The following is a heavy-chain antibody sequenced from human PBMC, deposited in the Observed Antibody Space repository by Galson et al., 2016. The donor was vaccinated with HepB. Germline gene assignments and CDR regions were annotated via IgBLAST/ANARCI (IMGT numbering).Heavy chain of an antibody. D-gene: IGHD6-19*01. Sequence: SLRLSCAASGFTVSTNYMSWVRQAPGKGLEWVSVIYSSGSTYYADSVKGRFTFSRDNSKNTLYLQMSSLRPEDTAVYYCVKIGGSGWYDYWGQGTLVTVSS. CDR1: GFTVSTNY. CDR2: IYSSGST. J-gene: IGHJ4*02. V-gene: IGHV3-66*03. CDR3: VKIGGSGWYDY.